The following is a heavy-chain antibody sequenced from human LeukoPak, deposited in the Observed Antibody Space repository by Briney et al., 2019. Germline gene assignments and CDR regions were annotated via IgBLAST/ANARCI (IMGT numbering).Heavy chain of an antibody. Sequence: GGSLRLSCAASGFTFSSYAMSWVRQAPGKGLEWVSAISGSGGNTYYADSVKGRFTISRDNSKNSLYLQMNSLRAEDTAVYYWAKSRRWESFVYWGQGPLVTVSS. J-gene: IGHJ4*02. CDR3: AKSRRWESFVY. V-gene: IGHV3-23*01. CDR1: GFTFSSYA. D-gene: IGHD1-26*01. CDR2: ISGSGGNT.